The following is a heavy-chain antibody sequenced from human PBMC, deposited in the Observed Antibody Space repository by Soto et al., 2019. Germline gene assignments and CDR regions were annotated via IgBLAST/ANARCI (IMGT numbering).Heavy chain of an antibody. CDR3: ARDGDFWPEDSEPIGY. Sequence: GGSLRLSCAASGFTFSSYEMNWVRQAPGKGLEWVSYISSSGSTIYYADSVKGRFTISRDNAKNSLYLQMNSLRAEDTAVYYCARDGDFWPEDSEPIGYWGQGTLVTVSS. CDR1: GFTFSSYE. CDR2: ISSSGSTI. V-gene: IGHV3-48*03. J-gene: IGHJ4*02. D-gene: IGHD3-3*01.